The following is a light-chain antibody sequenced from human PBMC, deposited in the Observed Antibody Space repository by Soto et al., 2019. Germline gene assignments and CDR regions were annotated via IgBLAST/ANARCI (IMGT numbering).Light chain of an antibody. Sequence: QSVLTQPPSVSGAPGQRVNISRTGSSSNIGAGYDVHWYQQLPGTAPKLLISGNSNRPSGVPDRFSGSKSGTSASLAITGLQAEDEADYYCQSYDSSLSGWVFGGGTKLTVL. CDR3: QSYDSSLSGWV. CDR1: SSNIGAGYD. CDR2: GNS. V-gene: IGLV1-40*01. J-gene: IGLJ3*02.